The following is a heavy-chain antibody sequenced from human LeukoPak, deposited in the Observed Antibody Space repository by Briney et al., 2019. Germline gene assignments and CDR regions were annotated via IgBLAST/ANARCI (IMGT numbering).Heavy chain of an antibody. D-gene: IGHD2-2*01. CDR2: IYYSGST. CDR3: ARDRIVAVPAATKPYNWFDP. J-gene: IGHJ5*02. V-gene: IGHV4-39*07. Sequence: SETLSLTCTVSGGSISSSSYYWGWIRQPPGKGLEWIGSIYYSGSTYYNPSLKSRVTISVDTSKNQFSLKLSSVTAADTAVYYCARDRIVAVPAATKPYNWFDPWGQGTLVTVSS. CDR1: GGSISSSSYY.